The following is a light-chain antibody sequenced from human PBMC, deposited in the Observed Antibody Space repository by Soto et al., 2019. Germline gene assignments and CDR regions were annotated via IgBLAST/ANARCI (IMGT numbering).Light chain of an antibody. CDR3: SSYTGSSTLYV. J-gene: IGLJ1*01. V-gene: IGLV2-14*01. Sequence: QSALTQPASVSGSPGQSITISCTGTSSDVGGYNYVSWYQQHPGKAPKLMIYDVSNRPSGVSNRFSGSKSGNTASLTISGLPTEDEADYYCSSYTGSSTLYVFGTGTKVTVL. CDR1: SSDVGGYNY. CDR2: DVS.